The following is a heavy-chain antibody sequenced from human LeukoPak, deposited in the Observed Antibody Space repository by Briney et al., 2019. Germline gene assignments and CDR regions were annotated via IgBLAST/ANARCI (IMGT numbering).Heavy chain of an antibody. V-gene: IGHV3-7*05. Sequence: PGGSLRLSCVTSGFTFSSCWMTWVRQAPGKGLEWVANINQDGHEKNYVDSVKGRFTISRDNPKNSLYLQMNSLRAEDTAVYFCVRDMDVWAQGTTVTVSS. J-gene: IGHJ6*02. CDR2: INQDGHEK. CDR1: GFTFSSCW. CDR3: VRDMDV.